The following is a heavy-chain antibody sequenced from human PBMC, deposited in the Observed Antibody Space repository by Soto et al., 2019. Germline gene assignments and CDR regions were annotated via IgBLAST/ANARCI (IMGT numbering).Heavy chain of an antibody. CDR1: GGTVAGSHW. J-gene: IGHJ5*02. Sequence: SETLSLTCGVSGGTVAGSHWWSWVRQSPGRGLEWIGNVYHTGDTNFNPSLQSRVTFSVDKSNNQFSLRLTSVTAADTAVYFCAREIVTAGGNNYFDPWGPGTLVTVSS. CDR2: VYHTGDT. CDR3: AREIVTAGGNNYFDP. V-gene: IGHV4-4*02. D-gene: IGHD2-21*02.